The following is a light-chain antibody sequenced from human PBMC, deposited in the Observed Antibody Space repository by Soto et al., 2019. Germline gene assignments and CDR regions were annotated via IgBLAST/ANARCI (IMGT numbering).Light chain of an antibody. CDR2: GAS. V-gene: IGKV3-20*01. CDR3: QQYADSPRT. J-gene: IGKJ1*01. Sequence: EIVLTQSPGTLSLSPGERATLSCGASQSVGTSLAWYRQIPGQAPKLLIYGASNRANGVPDRFSGSGSGTDFTLTISRLEPEDFAVFYCQQYADSPRTFGQGIKVEIQ. CDR1: QSVGTS.